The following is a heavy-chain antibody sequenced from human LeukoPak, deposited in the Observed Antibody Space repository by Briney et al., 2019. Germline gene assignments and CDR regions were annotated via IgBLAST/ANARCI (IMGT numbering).Heavy chain of an antibody. CDR3: TRHLLGYCSGGSCYSAVDYYYYYGMDV. D-gene: IGHD2-15*01. CDR2: IRSKANSYAT. CDR1: GFTFSGSA. J-gene: IGHJ6*02. V-gene: IGHV3-73*01. Sequence: PGGSLRLSCAASGFTFSGSAMHWVRQASGKGLEWVGRIRSKANSYATAYAASVKGRFTISRDDSKNTAYLQMNSLKTEDTAVYYCTRHLLGYCSGGSCYSAVDYYYYYGMDVWGQGTTVTVSS.